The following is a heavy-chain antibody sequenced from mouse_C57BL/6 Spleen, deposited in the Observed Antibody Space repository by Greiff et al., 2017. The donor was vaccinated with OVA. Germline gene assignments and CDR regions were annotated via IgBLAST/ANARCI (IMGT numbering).Heavy chain of an antibody. V-gene: IGHV1-82*01. CDR1: GYAFSSSW. CDR2: IYPGDGDT. CDR3: ARVWGYETAWFAY. D-gene: IGHD2-2*01. J-gene: IGHJ3*01. Sequence: QVQLKQSGPELVKPGASVKISCKASGYAFSSSWMNWVKQRPGQGLEWIGRIYPGDGDTNYNGKFKGKATLTADKSSSTAYMQLSSLTSEDSAVYYCARVWGYETAWFAYWGQGTLVTVSA.